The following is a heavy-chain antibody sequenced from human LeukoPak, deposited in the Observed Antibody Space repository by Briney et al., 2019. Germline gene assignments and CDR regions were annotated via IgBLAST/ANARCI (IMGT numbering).Heavy chain of an antibody. CDR3: ARDSYDFWSGYYPDYYYYMDV. Sequence: PGGSLRLSCAASGFTFSSYEMNWVRQAPGKGLEWVSYISSSGSTIYYADSVKGRFTISRDNAKNSLYLQMNSLRAEDTVVYYCARDSYDFWSGYYPDYYYYMDVWGKGTTVTVSS. D-gene: IGHD3-3*01. CDR2: ISSSGSTI. V-gene: IGHV3-48*03. CDR1: GFTFSSYE. J-gene: IGHJ6*03.